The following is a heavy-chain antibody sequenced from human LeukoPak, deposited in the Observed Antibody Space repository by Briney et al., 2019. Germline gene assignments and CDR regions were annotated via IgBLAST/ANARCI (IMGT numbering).Heavy chain of an antibody. CDR2: IYSGGNT. CDR1: GLTVSGNY. J-gene: IGHJ3*02. CDR3: ASDDGGDARFGSTWYAGVFDI. V-gene: IGHV3-53*01. D-gene: IGHD6-13*01. Sequence: PGGSLRLSCAASGLTVSGNYMSWVRQAPGKGLEWVSVIYSGGNTYYADSVKGRFTISRDTSENTLYLQMNSLRAEDTAVYYCASDDGGDARFGSTWYAGVFDIWGQGTMVTVSS.